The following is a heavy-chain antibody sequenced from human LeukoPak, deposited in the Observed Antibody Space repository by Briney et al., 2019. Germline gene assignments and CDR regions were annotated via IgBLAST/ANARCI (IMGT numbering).Heavy chain of an antibody. V-gene: IGHV4-31*03. D-gene: IGHD4-11*01. Sequence: SETLSLTCTVSGGSISSGGYYWSWIRQHPGKGLEWIGYICYSGSTYYNPSLKSRVTISVDTSKNQFSLKLSSVTAADTAVYYCARASRSLQADYWGQGTLVTVSS. CDR1: GGSISSGGYY. CDR3: ARASRSLQADY. J-gene: IGHJ4*02. CDR2: ICYSGST.